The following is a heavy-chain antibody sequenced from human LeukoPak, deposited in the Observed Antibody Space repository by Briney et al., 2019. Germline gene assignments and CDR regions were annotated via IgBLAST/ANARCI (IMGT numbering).Heavy chain of an antibody. D-gene: IGHD4-17*01. Sequence: GGSLRLSCAASGFTFSSYSMNWVRQAPGKGLEWVSYISSSSSTIYYADSVKGRFTISRDNSKNALYLQMNSLRAEDTAVYYCAKWDYGFDYWGQGTLVTVSS. V-gene: IGHV3-48*01. CDR2: ISSSSSTI. CDR1: GFTFSSYS. J-gene: IGHJ4*02. CDR3: AKWDYGFDY.